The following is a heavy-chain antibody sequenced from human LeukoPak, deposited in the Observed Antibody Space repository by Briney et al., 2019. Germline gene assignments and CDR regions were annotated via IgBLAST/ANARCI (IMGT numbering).Heavy chain of an antibody. CDR2: IYYSGST. Sequence: PSETLSLTCTVSGDSISSYYWSWIRQPPGKGLEWIGYIYYSGSTYNPSLKSRVTISVDTSKSQFSLKLSSVTAADTAVYYCARDRSGYDAFDIWGQGTMVTVSS. D-gene: IGHD6-13*01. CDR3: ARDRSGYDAFDI. J-gene: IGHJ3*02. CDR1: GDSISSYY. V-gene: IGHV4-59*01.